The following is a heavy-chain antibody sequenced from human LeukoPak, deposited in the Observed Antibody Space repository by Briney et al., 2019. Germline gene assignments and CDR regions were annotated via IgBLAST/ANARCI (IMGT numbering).Heavy chain of an antibody. CDR1: GYIFTSYY. D-gene: IGHD4-11*01. V-gene: IGHV1-46*01. J-gene: IGHJ4*02. CDR2: INPSGGST. Sequence: ASVTVSCMASGYIFTSYYMHWVRQAPGQGLEWMGIINPSGGSTSYAQKFQGRVTMTRETSTSTVYMELSSLRSEDTVVYYCGRGSGDYSNRWGQGTLVTVSS. CDR3: GRGSGDYSNR.